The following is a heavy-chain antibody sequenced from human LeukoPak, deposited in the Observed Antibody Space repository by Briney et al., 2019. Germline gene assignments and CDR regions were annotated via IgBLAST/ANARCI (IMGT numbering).Heavy chain of an antibody. V-gene: IGHV4-61*01. CDR3: ATYSSGWYYFDY. Sequence: SETLSLTCSVSGGSVSSASYYWSWIRQPPGKGLEWIGYIYYSGSTNYNPSLKSRVTISVDTSKNQFSLKLRSVTAADTAVYYCATYSSGWYYFDYWGQGTLVTVSS. CDR2: IYYSGST. J-gene: IGHJ4*02. CDR1: GGSVSSASYY. D-gene: IGHD6-19*01.